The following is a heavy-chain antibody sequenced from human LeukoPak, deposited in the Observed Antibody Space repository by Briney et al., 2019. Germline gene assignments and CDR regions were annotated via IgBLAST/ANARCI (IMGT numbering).Heavy chain of an antibody. V-gene: IGHV4-30-4*01. CDR2: INHSGST. CDR1: GGSISSGDYY. CDR3: ASSGSYGVL. Sequence: PSQTLSLTCTVSGGSISSGDYYWSWIRQPPGKGLEWIGEINHSGSTNYNPSLKSRVTISVDTSKNQFSLKLSSVTAADTAVYYCASSGSYGVLWGQGTLVTVSS. J-gene: IGHJ4*02. D-gene: IGHD1-26*01.